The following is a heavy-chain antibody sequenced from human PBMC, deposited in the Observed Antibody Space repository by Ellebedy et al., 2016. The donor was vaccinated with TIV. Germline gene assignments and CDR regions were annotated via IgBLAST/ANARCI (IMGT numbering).Heavy chain of an antibody. Sequence: MPSETLSLTCTVSNYSINRGYYWGCIRQLPEKGLEWIGSIYYSGSAYYNPSLRSRVTISIDTSRNQFSLTVRSVTAADPAVYYCAREPALPRRRFDTWGQGTLVTVSS. V-gene: IGHV4-38-2*02. CDR1: NYSINRGYY. J-gene: IGHJ5*02. CDR3: AREPALPRRRFDT. D-gene: IGHD1-1*01. CDR2: IYYSGSA.